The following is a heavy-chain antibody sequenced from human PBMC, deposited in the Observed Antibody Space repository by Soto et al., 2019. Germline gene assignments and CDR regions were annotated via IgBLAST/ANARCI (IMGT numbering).Heavy chain of an antibody. J-gene: IGHJ4*02. D-gene: IGHD2-8*02. CDR3: AQTTRDGSWYYFDN. Sequence: QVQLVQSGAEVKKPGASVKVSCKASGYTFTGYGITWVRQAPGQGLEWMGWISTYNGNTKYAQSLQGRVTMTTHTSTTTAYMELRSLRSDDTAVYYCAQTTRDGSWYYFDNWGQGTLVTVSS. CDR2: ISTYNGNT. CDR1: GYTFTGYG. V-gene: IGHV1-18*01.